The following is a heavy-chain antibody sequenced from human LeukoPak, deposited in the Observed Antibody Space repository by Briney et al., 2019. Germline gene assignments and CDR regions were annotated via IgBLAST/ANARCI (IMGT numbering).Heavy chain of an antibody. J-gene: IGHJ5*02. CDR1: GFNFSSYT. CDR3: AKDTFYGTGLAWFDT. V-gene: IGHV3-21*01. D-gene: IGHD2/OR15-2a*01. CDR2: ITGDGASI. Sequence: GGSLRLSCAASGFNFSSYTLNWVRQSPGKGLEWVSSITGDGASIYYAGPVRGRFTISRDHAKELVFLQLNSLRAEDTAVYYRAKDTFYGTGLAWFDTWGQGTLVTVSS.